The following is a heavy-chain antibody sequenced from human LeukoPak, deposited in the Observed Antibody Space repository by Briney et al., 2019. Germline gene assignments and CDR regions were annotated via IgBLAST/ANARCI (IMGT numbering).Heavy chain of an antibody. CDR2: INPNSGGT. CDR1: GYTFTGYY. J-gene: IGHJ5*02. CDR3: ARGYCSGGSCYVNWFDP. D-gene: IGHD2-15*01. Sequence: GASVKVSCKASGYTFTGYYMHWVRQAPGQGLEWMGWINPNSGGTNYAQKFQGRVTMTRDTSISTAYMELSRLRSDDTAVYHCARGYCSGGSCYVNWFDPWGQGTLVTVSS. V-gene: IGHV1-2*02.